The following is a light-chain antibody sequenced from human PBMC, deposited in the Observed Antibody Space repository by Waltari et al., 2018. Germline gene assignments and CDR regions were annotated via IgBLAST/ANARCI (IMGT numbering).Light chain of an antibody. CDR1: SSSIGSNP. Sequence: QSVLTQPPSESGTPGQRVTISCSGSSSSIGSNPVNWYQQLPGTATKLIVYRDNRLPSGVPDRFSGSRSGTSASLAISGLQSEDEADYYCAAWDDSLNGVVFGGGTKLTVL. J-gene: IGLJ2*01. CDR3: AAWDDSLNGVV. V-gene: IGLV1-44*01. CDR2: RDN.